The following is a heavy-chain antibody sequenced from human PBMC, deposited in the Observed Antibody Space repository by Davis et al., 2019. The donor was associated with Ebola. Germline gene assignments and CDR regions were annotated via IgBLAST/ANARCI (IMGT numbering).Heavy chain of an antibody. J-gene: IGHJ5*01. CDR2: IYVDDSDT. V-gene: IGHV5-51*01. CDR3: ARLQWGQHGASFYYQGWFDS. Sequence: GESLKISCQDSGFSSTTYWVGWVRQKPGQGLEWMGMIYVDDSDTRYSPSLQGQVPISADKSIGAAYLQWDSLKASDTATYYCARLQWGQHGASFYYQGWFDSWGRGTLVTVSS. D-gene: IGHD2/OR15-2a*01. CDR1: GFSSTTYW.